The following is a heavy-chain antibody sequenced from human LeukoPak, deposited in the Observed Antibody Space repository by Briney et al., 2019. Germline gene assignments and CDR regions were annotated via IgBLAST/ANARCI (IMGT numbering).Heavy chain of an antibody. D-gene: IGHD6-19*01. Sequence: ASVKVSCKASGYTFTGYYMHWVRQAPGQRLEWMGWINAGNGNTKYSQKFQGRVTITRDTSASTAYMELSSLRSEDTAVYYCTRVIADTSGWYYFDYWGQGTLVTVSS. CDR1: GYTFTGYY. CDR3: TRVIADTSGWYYFDY. CDR2: INAGNGNT. J-gene: IGHJ4*02. V-gene: IGHV1-3*01.